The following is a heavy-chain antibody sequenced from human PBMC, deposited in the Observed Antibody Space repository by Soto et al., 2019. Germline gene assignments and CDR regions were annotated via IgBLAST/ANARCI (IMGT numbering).Heavy chain of an antibody. J-gene: IGHJ3*01. Sequence: EVQVVESGGGLVQPGGSLRLSCATSKFTFSAYAMTWVRQAPGEGLEWVSSISGSGGGTSYADSVKGRFSISRDNSKNTLYLRMNSLRVGDTAVYYCTRDPNGDHIGAFDFWGQGIVVTVSS. CDR3: TRDPNGDHIGAFDF. CDR2: ISGSGGGT. D-gene: IGHD4-17*01. CDR1: KFTFSAYA. V-gene: IGHV3-23*04.